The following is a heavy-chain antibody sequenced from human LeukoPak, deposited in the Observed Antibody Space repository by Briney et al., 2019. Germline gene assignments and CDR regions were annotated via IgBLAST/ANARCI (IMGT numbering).Heavy chain of an antibody. Sequence: HPGGSLRLSCAASGFTFSSYAMTWVRQAPGKGLEWVSTISGSGANTYYADSVKGRFTISRDNSKNTLSLQMNSLRAEDTAVYYCARDRVAAAGTADYYYYYGMDVWGQGTTVTVSS. D-gene: IGHD6-13*01. CDR3: ARDRVAAAGTADYYYYYGMDV. CDR2: ISGSGANT. V-gene: IGHV3-23*01. CDR1: GFTFSSYA. J-gene: IGHJ6*02.